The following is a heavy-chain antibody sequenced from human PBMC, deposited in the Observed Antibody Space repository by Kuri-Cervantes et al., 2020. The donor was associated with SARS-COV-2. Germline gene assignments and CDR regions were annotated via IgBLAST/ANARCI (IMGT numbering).Heavy chain of an antibody. CDR2: IGWDDDK. CDR1: GFSLTASGVG. D-gene: IGHD4-11*01. J-gene: IGHJ4*02. V-gene: IGHV2-70*11. Sequence: SGPTLVKPPQALTLTCTFSGFSLTASGVGVGWIRQPPGKALEWLARIGWDDDKYYKTSLKTRLTISKDTSKNQVVLTMTSVDPVDTATYYCARIQATTVIADYWGQGTLVTVSS. CDR3: ARIQATTVIADY.